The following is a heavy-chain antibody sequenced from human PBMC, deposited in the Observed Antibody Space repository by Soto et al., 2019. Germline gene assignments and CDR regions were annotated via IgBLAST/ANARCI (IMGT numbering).Heavy chain of an antibody. CDR3: TRAAIKGELLDY. J-gene: IGHJ4*02. Sequence: QVQLVESGGGVVQPGRSLRLSCAASGFTFNNYGMHWVRQAPGKGLEWVALIWHDGSKKGYADSVKGRFTISRDNSKNTLNLQMNSLRVEDTAVYYCTRAAIKGELLDYWGQGTQVTVSS. CDR1: GFTFNNYG. V-gene: IGHV3-33*01. CDR2: IWHDGSKK. D-gene: IGHD1-26*01.